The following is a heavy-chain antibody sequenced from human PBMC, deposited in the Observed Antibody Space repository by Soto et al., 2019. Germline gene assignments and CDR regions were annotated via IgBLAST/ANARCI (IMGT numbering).Heavy chain of an antibody. J-gene: IGHJ4*02. CDR1: GGSISSGGYY. CDR3: AGTSSSWYIADY. V-gene: IGHV4-31*03. CDR2: IYYSGGT. Sequence: PSETLSLTCTVSGGSISSGGYYWSWIRQHPGKGLEWIGYIYYSGGTYYNPSLKSRVTISVDTSKNQFSLKLSSVTAADTAVYYCAGTSSSWYIADYWGQGTLVTVSS. D-gene: IGHD6-13*01.